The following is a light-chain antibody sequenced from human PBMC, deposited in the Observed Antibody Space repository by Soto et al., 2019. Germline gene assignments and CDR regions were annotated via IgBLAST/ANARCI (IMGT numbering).Light chain of an antibody. CDR2: AVT. CDR3: NSYTTSSTLV. V-gene: IGLV2-14*02. J-gene: IGLJ1*01. Sequence: QSVLTQPASVSGSPGQSITISCTGTRGDLGAYNLVSWYQQHPGKAPKLMIYAVTNRPSGISNRFSGSKSGNTASLTISGVQAEDEADYYCNSYTTSSTLVFGTGSKVTVL. CDR1: RGDLGAYNL.